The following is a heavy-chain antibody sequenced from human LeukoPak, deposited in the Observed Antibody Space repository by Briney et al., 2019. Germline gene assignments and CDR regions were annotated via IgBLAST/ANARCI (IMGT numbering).Heavy chain of an antibody. CDR2: ISYDGSNK. J-gene: IGHJ4*02. V-gene: IGHV3-30*18. CDR3: AKPPKNYDILTGYQDY. D-gene: IGHD3-9*01. Sequence: GGSLRLSCAASGFTFSSYGMHWVRQAPGKGLEWVAVISYDGSNKYYADSVKGRFTISRDNSKNTLYLQMNSLRAEDTAVYYCAKPPKNYDILTGYQDYWGQGTLVTVSS. CDR1: GFTFSSYG.